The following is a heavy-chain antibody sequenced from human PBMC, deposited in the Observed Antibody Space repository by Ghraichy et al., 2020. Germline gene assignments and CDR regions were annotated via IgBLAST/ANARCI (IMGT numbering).Heavy chain of an antibody. CDR3: TRTSTSSIYVGWFDP. D-gene: IGHD3-16*01. J-gene: IGHJ5*02. CDR1: GFTFGDYA. CDR2: ISGSSDDT. Sequence: GGSLRLSCKAAGFTFGDYAMNWVRQPPGKGLEWVSSISGSSDDTYYRDSVKGRMFVSRDNLENTLYLQMNRLRVEDTAIYYCTRTSTSSIYVGWFDPWGQGTRVTVSS. V-gene: IGHV3-23*01.